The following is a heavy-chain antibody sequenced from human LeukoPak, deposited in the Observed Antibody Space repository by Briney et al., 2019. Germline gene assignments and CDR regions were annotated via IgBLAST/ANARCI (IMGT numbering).Heavy chain of an antibody. CDR3: ASELGYCSSTSCPNDAFDI. V-gene: IGHV1-2*02. D-gene: IGHD2-2*01. J-gene: IGHJ3*02. Sequence: ASVKVSCKASGYTFTGYYMHWVRQAPGQGLEWMGWINPNSGGTNYAQKFQGRVTMTRDTSISTAYMELSRLRSDDTAVYYCASELGYCSSTSCPNDAFDIWGQGTTVTVSS. CDR1: GYTFTGYY. CDR2: INPNSGGT.